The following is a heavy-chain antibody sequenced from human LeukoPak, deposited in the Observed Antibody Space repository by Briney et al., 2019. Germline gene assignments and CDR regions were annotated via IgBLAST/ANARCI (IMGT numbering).Heavy chain of an antibody. CDR3: AIPNDY. Sequence: GGSLRLSCAASGVTFSNYNMKWVRQAPGKGLEWGAYISSSSSTIYYADSVKGRFTISRDNAKNSLYLQMNSLRAEDTAVYYCAIPNDYWGQGTLVTVSS. J-gene: IGHJ4*02. CDR1: GVTFSNYN. V-gene: IGHV3-48*01. CDR2: ISSSSSTI.